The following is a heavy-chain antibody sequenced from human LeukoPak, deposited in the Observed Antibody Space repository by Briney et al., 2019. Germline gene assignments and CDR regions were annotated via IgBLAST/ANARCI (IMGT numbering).Heavy chain of an antibody. CDR3: ARFGDCSSTSCYAYYFDY. Sequence: GGSLRLSCAASGFTFSSYAMHWVRQAPGKGLEWVANIKQDGSEKYYVDSVKGRFTISRDNAKNSLYLQMNSLRAEDTAVYYCARFGDCSSTSCYAYYFDYWGQGTLVTVSS. J-gene: IGHJ4*02. D-gene: IGHD2-2*01. CDR2: IKQDGSEK. V-gene: IGHV3-7*01. CDR1: GFTFSSYA.